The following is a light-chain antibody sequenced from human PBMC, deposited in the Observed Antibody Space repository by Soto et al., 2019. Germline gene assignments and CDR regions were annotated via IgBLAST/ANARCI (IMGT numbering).Light chain of an antibody. V-gene: IGLV1-47*02. J-gene: IGLJ1*01. CDR1: SANIGNNF. CDR3: VACDDSLSGLV. Sequence: QSVLTQPPSASGTPGQRVIISCSGTSANIGNNFVCWYQHLPGMAPKLLIYSTDQRPSGVPDRFSGSKSGTSASLAISGLRSEDEADYYCVACDDSLSGLVFGTGTKVTVL. CDR2: STD.